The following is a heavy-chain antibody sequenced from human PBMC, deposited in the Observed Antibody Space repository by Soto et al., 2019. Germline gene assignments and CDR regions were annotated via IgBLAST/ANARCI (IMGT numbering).Heavy chain of an antibody. D-gene: IGHD6-13*01. CDR2: IWYDGSNK. J-gene: IGHJ6*02. CDR3: ARDLVRNYYYYYGMDV. CDR1: GFTFSSYG. Sequence: QVQLVESGGGVVQPGRSLRLSCAASGFTFSSYGMHWVRQAPGKGLEWVAVIWYDGSNKYYADSVKGRFTISRDNSKNTLYLQMNSLRAEDTAVYYCARDLVRNYYYYYGMDVWGRGTTVTVSS. V-gene: IGHV3-33*01.